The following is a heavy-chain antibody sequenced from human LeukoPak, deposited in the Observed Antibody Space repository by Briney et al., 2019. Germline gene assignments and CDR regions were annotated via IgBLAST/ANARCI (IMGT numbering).Heavy chain of an antibody. D-gene: IGHD4-17*01. V-gene: IGHV4-34*01. CDR3: ARGVSRFPTVTASVWFDP. J-gene: IGHJ5*02. Sequence: PSETLSLTCAVYGGSFSGYYWSWIRQPPGKGLEWIGEINHSGSTDYNPSLKSRVTISVDTSKNQFSLKLSSVTAADTAVYYCARGVSRFPTVTASVWFDPWGQGTLVTVPS. CDR1: GGSFSGYY. CDR2: INHSGST.